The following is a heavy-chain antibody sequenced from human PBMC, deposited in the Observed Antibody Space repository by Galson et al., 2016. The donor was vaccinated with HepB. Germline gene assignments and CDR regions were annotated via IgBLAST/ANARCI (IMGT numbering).Heavy chain of an antibody. CDR1: GFTFSTYW. V-gene: IGHV3-74*01. J-gene: IGHJ2*01. CDR2: INSDGSSP. D-gene: IGHD3-16*01. Sequence: SLRLSCAASGFTFSTYWMHWVRQAPGKGLVWVSRINSDGSSPSYADSIKGRFTISRDISKSMLYLQISSLRAEDTAVYYCSRGDGSPGHRYFDLWGRGTLVTVSS. CDR3: SRGDGSPGHRYFDL.